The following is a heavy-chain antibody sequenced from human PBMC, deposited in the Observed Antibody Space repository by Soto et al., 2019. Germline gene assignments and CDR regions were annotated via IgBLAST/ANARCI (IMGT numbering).Heavy chain of an antibody. Sequence: ASVKVSCKASGYTFTGYFIHWVRQAPGQGLEWMGWINPNSGATKYAQKFQGRVTMTRDTSINTAHMEMTSLRDEDTAVYYCARQLYTVVTPQDYWGRGTLVTVSS. CDR1: GYTFTGYF. J-gene: IGHJ4*02. V-gene: IGHV1-2*02. CDR3: ARQLYTVVTPQDY. D-gene: IGHD2-21*02. CDR2: INPNSGAT.